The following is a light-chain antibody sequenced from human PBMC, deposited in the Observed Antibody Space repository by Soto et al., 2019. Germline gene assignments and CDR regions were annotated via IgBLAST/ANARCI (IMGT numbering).Light chain of an antibody. J-gene: IGKJ5*01. V-gene: IGKV1D-12*01. CDR1: QGLSSW. CDR2: AAS. CDR3: RQAYSFPVT. Sequence: DIQMTQSPSTISASVGDRVTITCRASQGLSSWLAWYQQRPGKAPKLLIYAASNLQSGVPSRFSGSGSWTDFTLTIDSLQPEDFATYYCRQAYSFPVTVGQGTRLEMK.